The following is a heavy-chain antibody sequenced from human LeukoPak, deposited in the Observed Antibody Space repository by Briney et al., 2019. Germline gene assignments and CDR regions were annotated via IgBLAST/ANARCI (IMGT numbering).Heavy chain of an antibody. CDR3: ARIRSSSSFMIIEVATPSGMDV. Sequence: ASVKVSCKASGYTFTSYDINWVRQATGQGLEWMGWMNPNSGNTGYAQKFQGRVTITRNTSISTAYMELSSLRSEDTAVYYCARIRSSSSFMIIEVATPSGMDVWGQGTTVTVSS. V-gene: IGHV1-8*03. CDR2: MNPNSGNT. CDR1: GYTFTSYD. D-gene: IGHD3-22*01. J-gene: IGHJ6*02.